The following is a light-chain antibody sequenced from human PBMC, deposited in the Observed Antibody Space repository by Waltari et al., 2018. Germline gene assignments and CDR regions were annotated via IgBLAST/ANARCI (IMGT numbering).Light chain of an antibody. CDR3: QQRRDWPIT. CDR1: HSVDTS. J-gene: IGKJ5*01. CDR2: DVF. Sequence: EIVLTQSPATLSLPPGDTATLSCRASHSVDTSLAWYQQKLGQAPRLLIYDVFYRATGIPARFSDRGSGTDFTLTISSLEPEDFALYFCQQRRDWPITFGQGTRLEIK. V-gene: IGKV3-11*01.